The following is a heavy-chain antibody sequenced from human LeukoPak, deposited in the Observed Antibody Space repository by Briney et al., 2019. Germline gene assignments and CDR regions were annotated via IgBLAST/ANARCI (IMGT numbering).Heavy chain of an antibody. V-gene: IGHV1-2*02. CDR1: GYTITGFY. D-gene: IGHD3-3*01. CDR3: AREAYDFWSGYPTYNWFDP. Sequence: GSVKVSCKASGYTITGFYMHWVRQAPGQGLEWMGWINPDSGGTKYVQKFQGRVTMTRDTSISTAYMELSRLRSDDTAVYYCAREAYDFWSGYPTYNWFDPWGQGTLVTVSS. J-gene: IGHJ5*02. CDR2: INPDSGGT.